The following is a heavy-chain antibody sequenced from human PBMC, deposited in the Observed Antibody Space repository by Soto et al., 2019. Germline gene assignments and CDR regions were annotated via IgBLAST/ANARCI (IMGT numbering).Heavy chain of an antibody. CDR3: AKVNSIVGDGDHDY. V-gene: IGHV3-23*01. D-gene: IGHD4-17*01. Sequence: EVQLLESGGGLVQPGGSLRLSCAASGFTFTTYVMSWVRQPPGKGLEWVSGISSSGDIPYYADSVKGRFTISRDQSKKTVYLQMNSLRAEDTALYHCAKVNSIVGDGDHDYWGQGTLVSVSS. CDR1: GFTFTTYV. J-gene: IGHJ4*02. CDR2: ISSSGDIP.